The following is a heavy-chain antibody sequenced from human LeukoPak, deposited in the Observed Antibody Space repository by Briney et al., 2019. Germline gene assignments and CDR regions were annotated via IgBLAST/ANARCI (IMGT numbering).Heavy chain of an antibody. CDR3: ARGPAAPTVTTDYYYYGMDV. V-gene: IGHV3-13*01. J-gene: IGHJ6*02. D-gene: IGHD4-17*01. Sequence: GGSLRLSCAASGFTFSSYDMHWVRQATGKGLEWVSAIGTAGDTYYPGSVKGRFTISRENAKNSLYLQMNSLRAGDTAVYYCARGPAAPTVTTDYYYYGMDVWGQGTTVTVSS. CDR1: GFTFSSYD. CDR2: IGTAGDT.